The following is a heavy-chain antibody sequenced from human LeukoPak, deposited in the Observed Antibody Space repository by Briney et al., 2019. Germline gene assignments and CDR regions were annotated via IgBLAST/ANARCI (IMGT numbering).Heavy chain of an antibody. CDR2: IRYDGSNK. D-gene: IGHD3-16*01. Sequence: TGGSLRLSCAASGFTFSSCGMHWVRQAPGKGLEWVAFIRYDGSNKYYAYSVKGRFTISRDNSKNTLFLQMNSLRAEDTAVYYCTSMLGAVMLDYFDYWGQGTLVTVSS. CDR1: GFTFSSCG. J-gene: IGHJ4*02. CDR3: TSMLGAVMLDYFDY. V-gene: IGHV3-30*02.